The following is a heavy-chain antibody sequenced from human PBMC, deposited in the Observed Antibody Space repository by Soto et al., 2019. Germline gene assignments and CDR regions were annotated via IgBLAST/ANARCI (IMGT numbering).Heavy chain of an antibody. CDR3: ALGGYNYGRPFDF. J-gene: IGHJ4*02. Sequence: KPSETLSLTCNGSCGSISNFHLSWIRQPPGKGLEWIGYIYYSGNYYNPSLTSRVSMSLDKSKNQFSLHLKSVTAADTALYFCALGGYNYGRPFDFWGQGTRVTVSS. CDR1: CGSISNFH. V-gene: IGHV4-59*01. D-gene: IGHD5-18*01. CDR2: IYYSGN.